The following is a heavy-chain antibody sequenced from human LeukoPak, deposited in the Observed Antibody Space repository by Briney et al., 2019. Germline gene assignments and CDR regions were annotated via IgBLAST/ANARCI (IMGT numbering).Heavy chain of an antibody. J-gene: IGHJ4*02. V-gene: IGHV4-38-2*02. Sequence: PSETLSLTCTVSGYSISSGYYWGWIRQPPGKGLEWIGSIYHSGSTYYNPSLKSRVTISVDTSKNQFSLKLSSVTAADTAVYYCARRVDYGAAFDYWGQGTLVTVSS. CDR1: GYSISSGYY. D-gene: IGHD4-17*01. CDR3: ARRVDYGAAFDY. CDR2: IYHSGST.